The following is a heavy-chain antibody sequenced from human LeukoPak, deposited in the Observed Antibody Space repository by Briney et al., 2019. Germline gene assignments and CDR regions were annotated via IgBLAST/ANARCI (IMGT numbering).Heavy chain of an antibody. J-gene: IGHJ3*02. CDR3: AKTGSNPRAFDI. D-gene: IGHD1-14*01. V-gene: IGHV3-7*03. CDR1: GFPFSSYW. CDR2: IKQDGSKK. Sequence: GGSLRLSCVASGFPFSSYWMTWVRQAPGKGLEWVANIKQDGSKKSYVDSVKGRFTISRDNAKNSLYLQMNSLRAEDTAVYYCAKTGSNPRAFDIWGQGTMVTVSS.